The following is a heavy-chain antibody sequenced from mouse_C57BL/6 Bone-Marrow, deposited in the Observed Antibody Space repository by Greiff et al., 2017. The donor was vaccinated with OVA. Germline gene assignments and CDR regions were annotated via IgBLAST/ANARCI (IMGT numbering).Heavy chain of an antibody. CDR3: ERDGFAY. CDR2: IDPDGGGT. CDR1: GYTFTSYW. V-gene: IGHV1-72*01. J-gene: IGHJ3*01. Sequence: QVQLQQPGAELVKPGASVKLSCKASGYTFTSYWMHWVQQRPGRGLEWIGRIDPDGGGTKYNEKFKSRATLTVDKPYSTAYMQLSRLTSEDSAVCYCERDGFAYWGQGTLVTVSA.